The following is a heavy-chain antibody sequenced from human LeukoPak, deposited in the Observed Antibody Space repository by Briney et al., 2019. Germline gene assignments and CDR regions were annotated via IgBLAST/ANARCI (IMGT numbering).Heavy chain of an antibody. Sequence: SETLSLTCAVYIDSFTNYYWNWLRQTPGKGLEWIGEVNDSGGTNINPSLRSRVILSVDTSKNQFSLKLSSVTAADTAVYYCASFNSGSYGGGSDYWGQGTLVTVSS. CDR2: VNDSGGT. V-gene: IGHV4-34*01. CDR1: IDSFTNYY. D-gene: IGHD1-26*01. CDR3: ASFNSGSYGGGSDY. J-gene: IGHJ4*02.